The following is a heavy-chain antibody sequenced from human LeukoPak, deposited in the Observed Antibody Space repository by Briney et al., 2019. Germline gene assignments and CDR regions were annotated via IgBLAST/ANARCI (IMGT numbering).Heavy chain of an antibody. D-gene: IGHD4-17*01. Sequence: PSETLPLTCAVSGVSFNDYYWSWVRQTPGKGLEWIGEINHSGYTNDSPSLKSRVTISIDTSRKQFSPNLRSVTVADTGIYYCTRMTTGHDYWGQGTLVTVSS. CDR1: GVSFNDYY. J-gene: IGHJ4*02. CDR2: INHSGYT. V-gene: IGHV4-34*01. CDR3: TRMTTGHDY.